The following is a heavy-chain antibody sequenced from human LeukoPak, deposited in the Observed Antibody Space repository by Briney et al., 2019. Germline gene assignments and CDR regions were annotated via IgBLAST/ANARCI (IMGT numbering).Heavy chain of an antibody. J-gene: IGHJ6*03. CDR1: GGSISSSSYY. D-gene: IGHD3-10*01. CDR2: IYYSGST. Sequence: SETLSLTCTVSGGSISSSSYYWGWIRQPPGKGLEWIANIYYSGSTYYNPSLKSRVTISVDTSKNQLSLKLSAVTAADTAVYYCASVRRGFGESSKYYSYYYMDVWGNGTTVPIS. V-gene: IGHV4-39*01. CDR3: ASVRRGFGESSKYYSYYYMDV.